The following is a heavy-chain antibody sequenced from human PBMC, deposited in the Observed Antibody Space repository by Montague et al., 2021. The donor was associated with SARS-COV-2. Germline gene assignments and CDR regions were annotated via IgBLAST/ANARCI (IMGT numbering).Heavy chain of an antibody. V-gene: IGHV4-34*01. CDR2: INHSGSA. D-gene: IGHD2-2*02. Sequence: SETLSLTCAVYGGSFSGYYWNWIRQPPGKGLEWIGEINHSGSAKYNPSLKRRATISVDTSKNQFSLKLNSVTAADTAVNYCARLGEGVVPAPILGVGPYYSYFYMDVWGKGATVTVSS. CDR1: GGSFSGYY. CDR3: ARLGEGVVPAPILGVGPYYSYFYMDV. J-gene: IGHJ6*03.